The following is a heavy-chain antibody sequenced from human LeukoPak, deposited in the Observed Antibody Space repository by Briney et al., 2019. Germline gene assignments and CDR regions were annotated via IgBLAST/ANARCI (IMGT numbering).Heavy chain of an antibody. D-gene: IGHD3-10*01. V-gene: IGHV3-9*01. J-gene: IGHJ4*02. CDR2: ISWNSGSI. CDR1: GFTFDDYA. CDR3: AKDMTYGSGSYGAFGY. Sequence: GRSLRLSCAASGFTFDDYAMHWVRQVPGKGLEWVSGISWNSGSIGYADSVRGRFTISRDNAKNSLYLQMNSLRAEDTALYYCAKDMTYGSGSYGAFGYWGQGTLVTVSS.